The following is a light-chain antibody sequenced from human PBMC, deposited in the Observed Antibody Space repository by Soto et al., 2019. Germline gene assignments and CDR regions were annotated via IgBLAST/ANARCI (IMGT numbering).Light chain of an antibody. CDR1: QHISSTF. CDR2: AAS. CDR3: QQYGRSPRM. V-gene: IGKV3-20*01. Sequence: EIVLTQSPGTLSLSPGQGATLSCRASQHISSTFLAWYQQKPGQAPRLLIFAASSRATGIPDRFSGSASGTDFTLSISRLEPEDSAVYYCQQYGRSPRMFGQGTKVDI. J-gene: IGKJ1*01.